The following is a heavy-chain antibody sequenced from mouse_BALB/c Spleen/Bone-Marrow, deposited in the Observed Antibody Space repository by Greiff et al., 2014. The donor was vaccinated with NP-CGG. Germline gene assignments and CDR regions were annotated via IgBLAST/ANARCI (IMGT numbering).Heavy chain of an antibody. Sequence: EVQLVESGGGLVKPGGSLKLSCAASGFTFSSYAMSWVRQTPEKRLEWVASINSGDSNYYPDSVEGRFTISRDNARNILYLRMSSLRSEDTAMYYCARSTMITAGNYSDYWGQGTTLTVSS. J-gene: IGHJ2*01. CDR2: INSGDSN. CDR3: ARSTMITAGNYSDY. CDR1: GFTFSSYA. V-gene: IGHV5-6-5*01. D-gene: IGHD2-4*01.